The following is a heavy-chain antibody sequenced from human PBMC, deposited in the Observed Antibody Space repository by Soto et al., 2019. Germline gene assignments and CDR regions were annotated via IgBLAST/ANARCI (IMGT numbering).Heavy chain of an antibody. CDR1: GYTVTSYG. CDR3: ARVPQQLWPYYFDY. D-gene: IGHD5-18*01. CDR2: ISAHNGNK. J-gene: IGHJ4*02. V-gene: IGHV1-18*01. Sequence: ASVKVSCKASGYTVTSYGISWVRQAPGQGLEWMGWISAHNGNKKYAQKLQGRVTMTTDTSTSTAYMELRSLRSDDTAVYYCARVPQQLWPYYFDYWGQGALVTVSS.